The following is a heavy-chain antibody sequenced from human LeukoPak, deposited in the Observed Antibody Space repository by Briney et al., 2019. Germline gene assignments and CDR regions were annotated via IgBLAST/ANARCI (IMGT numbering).Heavy chain of an antibody. D-gene: IGHD2-21*02. CDR3: ARAVVTAIVDY. CDR1: GYTFTGYY. J-gene: IGHJ4*02. Sequence: GASVKVSCNASGYTFTGYYMNWVRQAPGQGLKWMGWINPNSGGTNYAQKFQGRVTMTRDTSISTAYMELSRLRSDDTAVYYCARAVVTAIVDYWGQGTLVTVSS. CDR2: INPNSGGT. V-gene: IGHV1-2*02.